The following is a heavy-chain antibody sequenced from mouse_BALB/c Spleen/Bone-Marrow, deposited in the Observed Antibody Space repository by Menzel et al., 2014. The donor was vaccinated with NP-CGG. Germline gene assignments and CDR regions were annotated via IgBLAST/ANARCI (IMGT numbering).Heavy chain of an antibody. CDR1: GYTFTSYT. V-gene: IGHV1-4*01. Sequence: QVQLQQSGAELARPGASVKMSCKASGYTFTSYTVHWVKQRPGQGLEWIGFINPSSNYTNYNQKFKDKATLTADKSSSIAYMQLSSLTSEDSAVYYCARVLRWSLDYWGQGTTLTVSS. J-gene: IGHJ2*01. D-gene: IGHD6-2*01. CDR2: INPSSNYT. CDR3: ARVLRWSLDY.